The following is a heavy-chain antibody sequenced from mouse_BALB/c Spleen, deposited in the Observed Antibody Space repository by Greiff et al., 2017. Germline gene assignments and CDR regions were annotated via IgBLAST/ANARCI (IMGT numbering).Heavy chain of an antibody. V-gene: IGHV5-17*02. J-gene: IGHJ2*01. CDR1: GFTFSSFG. CDR2: ISRGSSTI. CDR3: ARNGLPFDY. Sequence: EVMLVESGGGLVQPGGSRTLSCAASGFTFSSFGMHWVRQAPEKGLEWVAYISRGSSTIYYADTVKGRFTISRDNPKNTLFLQMTSLRSEDTAMYYCARNGLPFDYWGQGTTLTVSS. D-gene: IGHD1-1*02.